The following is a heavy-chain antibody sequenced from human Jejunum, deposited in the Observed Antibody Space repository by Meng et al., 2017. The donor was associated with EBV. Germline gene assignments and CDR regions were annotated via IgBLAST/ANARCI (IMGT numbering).Heavy chain of an antibody. CDR3: ARCNLFCSSSLSCCTFDY. CDR2: INPSIVTT. V-gene: IGHV1-46*01. CDR1: GYTFTSYY. D-gene: IGHD2-2*01. J-gene: IGHJ4*02. Sequence: QVQLVQSGAEVKKPXXXXXXXCKGSGYTFTSYYMHWVRQAPGQGLEWMGVINPSIVTTSYAQKFQGRVTMTRDTSTSTVYMELSSLRSEDTAVYYCARCNLFCSSSLSCCTFDYWGQGTLVTVSS.